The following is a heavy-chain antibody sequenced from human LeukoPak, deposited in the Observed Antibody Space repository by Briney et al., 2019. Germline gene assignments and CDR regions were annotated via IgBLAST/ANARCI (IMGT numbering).Heavy chain of an antibody. CDR3: AKILNYFDSIYAFDM. V-gene: IGHV3-23*01. J-gene: IGHJ3*02. Sequence: GGSLRLSCAASGFTFSSYAMSWVRQAPGKGLEWVSAISGRGGSTYYADSVKGRFTISRDNSKNTLYLQMNSLRAEDTAEYYCAKILNYFDSIYAFDMWGQGTMSPSLQ. CDR1: GFTFSSYA. D-gene: IGHD3-22*01. CDR2: ISGRGGST.